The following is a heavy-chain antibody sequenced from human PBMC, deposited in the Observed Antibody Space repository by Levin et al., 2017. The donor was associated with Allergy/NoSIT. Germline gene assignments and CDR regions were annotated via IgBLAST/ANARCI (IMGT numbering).Heavy chain of an antibody. V-gene: IGHV3-11*01. CDR3: ARGSADAFDC. CDR1: GFTFSDYY. CDR2: ISSTGNTI. J-gene: IGHJ3*01. Sequence: GGSLRLSCAASGFTFSDYYMSWIRQAPGKGLEWVSYISSTGNTIYYADSVKGRFTISRASANNSLYLQMNSLRAEDTAVYYCARGSADAFDCWGQGTMVTVSS.